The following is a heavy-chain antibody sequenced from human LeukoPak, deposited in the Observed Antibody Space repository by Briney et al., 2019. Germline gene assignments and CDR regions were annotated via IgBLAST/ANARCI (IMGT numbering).Heavy chain of an antibody. J-gene: IGHJ4*02. CDR2: IRYDGSNK. CDR3: AFESMTTVTFDY. CDR1: GFTFSSYG. Sequence: QTGGSLRLSCAASGFTFSSYGMHWVRQAPGKGLEWVAFIRYDGSNKYYADSVKGRFTISRDNSKNTLYLQMNSLRAEDTAAYYCAFESMTTVTFDYWGQGTLVTVSS. D-gene: IGHD4-11*01. V-gene: IGHV3-30*02.